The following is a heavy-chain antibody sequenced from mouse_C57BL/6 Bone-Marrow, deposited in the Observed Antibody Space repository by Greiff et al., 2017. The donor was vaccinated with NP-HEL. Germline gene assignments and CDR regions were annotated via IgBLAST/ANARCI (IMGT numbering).Heavy chain of an antibody. D-gene: IGHD1-1*01. CDR2: IDPSDSYT. CDR3: ARGDYYGSSYCYFDV. Sequence: QVQLQQPGAELVKPGASVKLSCKASGYTFTSYWMQWVKQRPGQGLEWIGEIDPSDSYTNYNQKFKGKATLTVDTSSSTAYMQLSSLTSEDSAVYYCARGDYYGSSYCYFDVWGTGTTVTVSS. CDR1: GYTFTSYW. V-gene: IGHV1-50*01. J-gene: IGHJ1*03.